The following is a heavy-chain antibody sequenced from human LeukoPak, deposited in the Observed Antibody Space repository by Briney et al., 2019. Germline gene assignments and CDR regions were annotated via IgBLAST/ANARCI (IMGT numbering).Heavy chain of an antibody. Sequence: ASVKVSCKASGYIFTSYYIHWVRQASGQGLEWMGWMNPNSGNTGYAQKFQGRVTMTRDTSTNTAYMELSSLRSEDTAVYYCARKGASDYWGQGTLVTVSA. CDR1: GYIFTSYY. CDR3: ARKGASDY. CDR2: MNPNSGNT. V-gene: IGHV1-8*02. J-gene: IGHJ4*02.